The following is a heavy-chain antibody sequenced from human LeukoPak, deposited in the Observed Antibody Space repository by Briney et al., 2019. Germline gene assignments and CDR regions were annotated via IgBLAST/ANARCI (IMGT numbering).Heavy chain of an antibody. Sequence: GASVKVSCKASGYTFTSYDINWVRQATGQGLEWMGWMNPNSGGTNYAQKFQGRVTMTRDTSISTAYMELSRLRSDDTAVYYCARDTGFDADSLWGRGTLVTVSS. CDR2: MNPNSGGT. CDR1: GYTFTSYD. J-gene: IGHJ2*01. D-gene: IGHD3-16*01. CDR3: ARDTGFDADSL. V-gene: IGHV1-2*02.